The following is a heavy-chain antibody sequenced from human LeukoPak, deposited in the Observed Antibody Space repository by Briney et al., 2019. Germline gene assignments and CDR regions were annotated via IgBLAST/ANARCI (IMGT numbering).Heavy chain of an antibody. D-gene: IGHD4-17*01. CDR1: GYTFTDYY. CDR2: LNPNSGAT. Sequence: ASVKVSCKASGYTFTDYYMHWVRQAPGQGLEWMGWLNPNSGATHYAQKLQGRVAMTRDTSISTAYMELSSLRSDDTAVYYCARDSGAYWGQGTLVTVSS. V-gene: IGHV1-2*02. J-gene: IGHJ4*02. CDR3: ARDSGAY.